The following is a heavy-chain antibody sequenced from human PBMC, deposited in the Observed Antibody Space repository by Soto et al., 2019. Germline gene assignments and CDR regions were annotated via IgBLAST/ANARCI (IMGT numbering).Heavy chain of an antibody. J-gene: IGHJ6*02. CDR3: ARDLALWFGELFSYYYYYGMDV. D-gene: IGHD3-10*01. CDR2: INSDGSST. V-gene: IGHV3-74*01. Sequence: PGGSLRLSCAASGFTFSSYWMHWVRQAPGKGLVWVSRINSDGSSTSYADSVKGRFTISRDNAKNTLYLQMNSLRAEDTAVYYCARDLALWFGELFSYYYYYGMDVWGQGTTVTVSS. CDR1: GFTFSSYW.